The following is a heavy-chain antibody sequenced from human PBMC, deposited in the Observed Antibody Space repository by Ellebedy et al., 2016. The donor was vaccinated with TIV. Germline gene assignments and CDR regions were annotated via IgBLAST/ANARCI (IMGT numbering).Heavy chain of an antibody. J-gene: IGHJ5*02. CDR1: GDSIDNRAHL. Sequence: MPSETLSLTCSVSGDSIDNRAHLWSWIRQFPGKGLEWIGSIYRSGTTYDNPALKGRVTKSVDTSKNQLSLRLTSVTAADTAIYYCAGGLNFLDPWGQGILVTVSS. CDR2: IYRSGTT. D-gene: IGHD4-23*01. CDR3: AGGLNFLDP. V-gene: IGHV4-39*07.